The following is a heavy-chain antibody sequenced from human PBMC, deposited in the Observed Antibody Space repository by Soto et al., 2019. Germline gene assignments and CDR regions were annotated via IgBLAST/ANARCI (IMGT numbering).Heavy chain of an antibody. D-gene: IGHD2-2*02. CDR1: GFTFSSYA. CDR3: ARDEGRVPAAIRNYSYYGMDV. J-gene: IGHJ6*02. V-gene: IGHV3-30-3*01. Sequence: QSGGSLRLSCAASGFTFSSYAMHWVRQAPGKGLEWVAVISYDGSNKYYAASVKGRFTISRDNSKNTLYLQMNSLRAEDTAVYYCARDEGRVPAAIRNYSYYGMDVWGQGTTVTVSS. CDR2: ISYDGSNK.